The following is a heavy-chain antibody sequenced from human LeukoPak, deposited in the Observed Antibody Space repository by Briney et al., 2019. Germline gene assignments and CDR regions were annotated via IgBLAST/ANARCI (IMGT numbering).Heavy chain of an antibody. J-gene: IGHJ6*03. D-gene: IGHD3-10*01. CDR1: GFTFSSYA. CDR3: AKGSGREGYYYMDV. CDR2: ISYDGSNK. Sequence: GRSLRLSCAASGFTFSSYAMHWVRQAPGKGLEWVAVISYDGSNKYYADSVKGRFTISRDNAKNSLYLQMNSLRAEDMALYYCAKGSGREGYYYMDVWGKGTTVTVSS. V-gene: IGHV3-30-3*01.